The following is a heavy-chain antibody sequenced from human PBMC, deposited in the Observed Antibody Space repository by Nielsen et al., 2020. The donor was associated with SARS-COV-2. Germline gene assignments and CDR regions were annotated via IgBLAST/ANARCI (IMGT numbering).Heavy chain of an antibody. CDR2: ITNSGSSI. D-gene: IGHD6-19*01. CDR3: ARESVTGTDAFDI. J-gene: IGHJ3*02. Sequence: GESLKISCAASGFTFSSYSMNWVRQAPGKGLEWISHITNSGSSIYYADSVKGRFTISRDSAENSLSLQMNSLRAEDTAVYYCARESVTGTDAFDIWGQGTVVTVSS. V-gene: IGHV3-48*04. CDR1: GFTFSSYS.